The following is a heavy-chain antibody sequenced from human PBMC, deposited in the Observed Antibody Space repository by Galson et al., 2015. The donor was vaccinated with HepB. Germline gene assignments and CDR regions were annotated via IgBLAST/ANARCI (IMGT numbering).Heavy chain of an antibody. CDR2: INPNSGGT. J-gene: IGHJ3*02. CDR3: ARASYYYDSSGSRWDAFDI. D-gene: IGHD3-22*01. V-gene: IGHV1-2*06. Sequence: SVKVSCKASGYTSTGYYMHWVRQAPGQGLEWMGRINPNSGGTNYAQKFQGRVTMTRDTSISTAYMELSRLRSDDTAVYYCARASYYYDSSGSRWDAFDIWGQGTMVTVSS. CDR1: GYTSTGYY.